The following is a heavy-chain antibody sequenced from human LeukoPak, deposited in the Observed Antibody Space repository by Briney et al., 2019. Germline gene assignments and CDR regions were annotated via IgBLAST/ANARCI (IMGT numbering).Heavy chain of an antibody. V-gene: IGHV4-4*07. CDR3: AREGTRRVAARSGIYYYYMDV. CDR2: IYTSGST. D-gene: IGHD6-6*01. CDR1: GGSISSYY. Sequence: SETQSLTCTVSGGSISSYYWSWIRQPAGKGLEWIGRIYTSGSTNYNPSLKSRVTMSVDTSKNQFSLKLSSVTAADTAVYYCAREGTRRVAARSGIYYYYMDVWGKGTTVTVSS. J-gene: IGHJ6*03.